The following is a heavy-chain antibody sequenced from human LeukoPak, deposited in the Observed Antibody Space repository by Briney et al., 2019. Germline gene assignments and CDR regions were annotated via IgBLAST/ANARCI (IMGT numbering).Heavy chain of an antibody. Sequence: SETLSLTCTVSGGSISSSSYYWGWIRQPPGKGLEWIGSIYYSGSTYYNPSLKSRVTISVDTSKNQFSLKLSSVTAADTAVYYCARKDIVVVPAAPDGYMDVWGKGTTVTVSS. V-gene: IGHV4-39*07. CDR1: GGSISSSSYY. J-gene: IGHJ6*03. D-gene: IGHD2-2*01. CDR2: IYYSGST. CDR3: ARKDIVVVPAAPDGYMDV.